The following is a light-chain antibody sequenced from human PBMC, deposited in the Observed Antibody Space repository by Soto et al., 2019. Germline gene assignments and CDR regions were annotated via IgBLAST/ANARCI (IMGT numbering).Light chain of an antibody. CDR2: KAS. CDR1: QSISSW. V-gene: IGKV1-5*03. Sequence: DIQMTQSPSTLSASVGDRVTITCRASQSISSWLAWYQQKPGKAPKLLIYKASTLQSGVPSRFSGSGSGTEFTLAISSLQPDDSATYYCQQYNGNWTFGQGTKVEIK. CDR3: QQYNGNWT. J-gene: IGKJ1*01.